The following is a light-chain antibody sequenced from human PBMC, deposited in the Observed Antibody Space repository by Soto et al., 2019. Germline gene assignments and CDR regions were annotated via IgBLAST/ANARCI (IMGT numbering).Light chain of an antibody. CDR3: CSYTGSSTFYV. Sequence: QSVLTQPASVSGSPGQSITISCTGTSSDVGSYNLVSWYQQHTGKAPKLMIYEGSKRPSGVSNRFSGSKSGNTASLTISGLQAEDEADYYCCSYTGSSTFYVFGTGTKVTVL. V-gene: IGLV2-23*01. CDR2: EGS. J-gene: IGLJ1*01. CDR1: SSDVGSYNL.